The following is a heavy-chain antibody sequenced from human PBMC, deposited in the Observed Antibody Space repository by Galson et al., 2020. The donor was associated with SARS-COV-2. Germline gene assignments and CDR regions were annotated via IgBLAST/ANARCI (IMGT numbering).Heavy chain of an antibody. Sequence: IYYSGSTYYNPSLKSRVTISVDTSKNQFSLKLSSVTAADTAVYYCARHGSGGLSRIDCWGQGTLVTVSS. CDR2: IYYSGST. V-gene: IGHV4-39*01. D-gene: IGHD3-10*01. CDR3: ARHGSGGLSRIDC. J-gene: IGHJ4*02.